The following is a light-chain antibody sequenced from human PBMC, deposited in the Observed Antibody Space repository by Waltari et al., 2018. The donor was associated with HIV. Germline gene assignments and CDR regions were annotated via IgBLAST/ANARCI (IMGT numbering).Light chain of an antibody. J-gene: IGKJ1*01. Sequence: DIVMTQSLLSLPVTPAEPASISCRSSQSLLHSNGYNYLDWYLQKPGQSPQLLIYLGSNRASGVPDRFSGSGSGTDFTLKISRVEAEDVGVYYCMQALQTPPTFGQGTKVEIK. V-gene: IGKV2-28*01. CDR1: QSLLHSNGYNY. CDR2: LGS. CDR3: MQALQTPPT.